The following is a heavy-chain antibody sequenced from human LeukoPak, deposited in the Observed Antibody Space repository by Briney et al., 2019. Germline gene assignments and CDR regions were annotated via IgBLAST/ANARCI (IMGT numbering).Heavy chain of an antibody. CDR3: AREGYCSSTSCPPGSWFDP. J-gene: IGHJ5*02. CDR2: IIPIFGTA. Sequence: ASVKVSCKASGGTFISYAIGWVRQAPGQGLEWMGGIIPIFGTANYAQKFQGRVTITADESTSTAYMELSSLRSEDTAVYYCAREGYCSSTSCPPGSWFDPWGQGTLVTVSS. V-gene: IGHV1-69*13. CDR1: GGTFISYA. D-gene: IGHD2-2*01.